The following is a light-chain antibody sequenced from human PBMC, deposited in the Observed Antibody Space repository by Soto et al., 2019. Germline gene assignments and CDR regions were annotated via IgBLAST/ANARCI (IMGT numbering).Light chain of an antibody. CDR2: DAS. J-gene: IGKJ2*01. Sequence: EIVLTQSPATLSLSPVERATLSCRARQRVSSYVAWYQQKPGQAPRLLIYDASNRATGIPARFSGSGSGPDFTLTISSLEPEDFAVYYCQQRSNWPPYTFGQGTKLEIK. CDR3: QQRSNWPPYT. V-gene: IGKV3-11*01. CDR1: QRVSSY.